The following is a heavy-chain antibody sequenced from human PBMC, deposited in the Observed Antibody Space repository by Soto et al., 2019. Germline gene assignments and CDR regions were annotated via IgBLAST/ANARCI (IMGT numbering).Heavy chain of an antibody. D-gene: IGHD2-15*01. Sequence: PGGSLRLSCAASGFTFSSYSMNWVRQAPGKGLEWVSSISSSSSYIYYADSVKGRFTISRDNAKNSLYLQMNSLRAEDTAVYYCARDLVLDCSGGSCYLDWFDPWGQGTLVTVSS. CDR3: ARDLVLDCSGGSCYLDWFDP. CDR2: ISSSSSYI. CDR1: GFTFSSYS. J-gene: IGHJ5*02. V-gene: IGHV3-21*01.